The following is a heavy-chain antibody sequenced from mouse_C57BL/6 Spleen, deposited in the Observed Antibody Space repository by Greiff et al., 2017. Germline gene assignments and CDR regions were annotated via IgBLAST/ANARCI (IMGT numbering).Heavy chain of an antibody. Sequence: VQLQQSGAELAKPGASVKLSCKASGYTFTSYWMHWVKQRPGQGLEWIGYINPSSGYTKYNQKFKDKATLTADKSSNTAYMQLSSLTYEDSAVYYCARSFDYWGQGTTLKVSS. J-gene: IGHJ2*01. CDR2: INPSSGYT. CDR3: ARSFDY. V-gene: IGHV1-7*01. CDR1: GYTFTSYW.